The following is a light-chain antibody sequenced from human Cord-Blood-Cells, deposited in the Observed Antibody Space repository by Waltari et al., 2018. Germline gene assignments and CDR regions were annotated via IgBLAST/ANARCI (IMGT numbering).Light chain of an antibody. CDR1: SSDVGGYNY. J-gene: IGLJ3*02. Sequence: QSALTQPASVSGSPGQSITISCTGTSSDVGGYNYVSWYQQHPGKAPKLMIYDVSNRPSGVSNRFSRSKSRNTASLTISGLPAEDEADYFCRSYTSSSTLVFGGGTKLTVL. V-gene: IGLV2-14*01. CDR3: RSYTSSSTLV. CDR2: DVS.